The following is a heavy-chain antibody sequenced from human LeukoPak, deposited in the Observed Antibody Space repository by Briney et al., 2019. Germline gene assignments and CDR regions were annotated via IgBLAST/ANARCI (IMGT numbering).Heavy chain of an antibody. CDR3: VRGFSGVVGDH. J-gene: IGHJ4*02. D-gene: IGHD3-10*01. Sequence: KPSETLSLTCTVYSGSFSGYYWSWIRLPPGKGLEWIGEIKDGGITNYNPSLRSRVTISKDTSNNQLPLKLHSATAADTAVYYCVRGFSGVVGDHWGQGSLVTVSS. CDR1: SGSFSGYY. V-gene: IGHV4-34*01. CDR2: IKDGGIT.